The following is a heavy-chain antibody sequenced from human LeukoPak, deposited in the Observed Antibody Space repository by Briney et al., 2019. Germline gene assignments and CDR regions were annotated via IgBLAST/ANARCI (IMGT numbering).Heavy chain of an antibody. Sequence: QTGGSLRLSCAASGFTVSSNYMSWVRQAPGKGLEWVSVIYSGGSTYYADSVKGRFTISRDNSKNTLYLQMNSLRAEDTAVYYCARDGCYYGSGSYYYFDYWGQGTLVTVSS. CDR3: ARDGCYYGSGSYYYFDY. CDR1: GFTVSSNY. V-gene: IGHV3-53*01. D-gene: IGHD3-10*01. CDR2: IYSGGST. J-gene: IGHJ4*02.